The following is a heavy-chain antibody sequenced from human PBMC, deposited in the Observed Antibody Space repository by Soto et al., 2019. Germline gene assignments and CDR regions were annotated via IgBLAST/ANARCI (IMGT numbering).Heavy chain of an antibody. J-gene: IGHJ4*02. CDR3: AIDLRGYSYGEKFDY. V-gene: IGHV3-53*01. CDR2: LYSGGRT. Sequence: PGGSLRLSSAASGLTVSNNYLIWVRQAPGKGLEWVSILYSGGRTYYADSVKGRFTISRDNSKNTVYLQMNSLRAEDTAVYYCAIDLRGYSYGEKFDYWGQGT. D-gene: IGHD5-18*01. CDR1: GLTVSNNY.